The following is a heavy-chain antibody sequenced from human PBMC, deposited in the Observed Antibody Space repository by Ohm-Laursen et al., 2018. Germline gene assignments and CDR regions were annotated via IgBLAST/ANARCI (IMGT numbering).Heavy chain of an antibody. CDR3: ASQSSGWYGWFDP. Sequence: TLSLTCPVSGGSISSGGYYWSWIRQHPGKGLEWIGYIYYSGSTYYNPSLKSRVTISVDTPKNQFSLKLSSVTAADTAVYYCASQSSGWYGWFDPWGQGTLVTVSS. CDR2: IYYSGST. CDR1: GGSISSGGYY. V-gene: IGHV4-31*03. J-gene: IGHJ5*02. D-gene: IGHD6-19*01.